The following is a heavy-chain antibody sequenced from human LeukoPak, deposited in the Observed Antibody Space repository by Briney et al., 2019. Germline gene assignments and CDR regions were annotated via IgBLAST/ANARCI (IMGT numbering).Heavy chain of an antibody. CDR1: GGSFSGYY. Sequence: SETLSLTCAVYGGSFSGYYWSWIRQPPGKGLEWSGEINHSGSTNYNPSLKSRVTISVDTSKNQFSLKLSSVTAADTAVYYCARLDHRRFYDSSGQIDYWGQGTLVTVSS. D-gene: IGHD3-22*01. CDR2: INHSGST. V-gene: IGHV4-34*01. CDR3: ARLDHRRFYDSSGQIDY. J-gene: IGHJ4*02.